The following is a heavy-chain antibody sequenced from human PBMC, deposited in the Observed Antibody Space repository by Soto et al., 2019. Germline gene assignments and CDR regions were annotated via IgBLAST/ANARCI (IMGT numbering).Heavy chain of an antibody. CDR1: GFTFSSFA. V-gene: IGHV3-23*01. Sequence: PVGSLRLSCAASGFTFSSFAMSWVRQAPGRGLDWVSAISGSGGSTYSADSVKGRFTISRDNSKNTLYLQMSSLRAEDTAVYYCARGFSAGNGSTPDLPGQRDPVTVYYG. J-gene: IGHJ6*01. CDR3: ARGFSAGNGSTPDLPGQRDPVTVYYG. CDR2: ISGSGGST. D-gene: IGHD6-13*01.